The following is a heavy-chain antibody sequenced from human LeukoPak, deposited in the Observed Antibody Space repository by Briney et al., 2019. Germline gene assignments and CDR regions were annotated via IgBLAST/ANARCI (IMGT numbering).Heavy chain of an antibody. CDR2: ISTYNGNT. V-gene: IGHV1-18*01. CDR3: ARDQIPNSSGWYQFDY. Sequence: ASVKVSCKASGYTFTSYGINWVRQAPGQGLEWMGWISTYNGNTNYAQNLQGGVTMTTDTSTSTAYMELRSLRSDDTAVYYCARDQIPNSSGWYQFDYWGQGTLVTVSS. CDR1: GYTFTSYG. J-gene: IGHJ4*02. D-gene: IGHD6-19*01.